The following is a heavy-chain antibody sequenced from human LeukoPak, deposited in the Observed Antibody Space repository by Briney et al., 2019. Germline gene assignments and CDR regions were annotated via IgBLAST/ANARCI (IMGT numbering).Heavy chain of an antibody. D-gene: IGHD3-10*01. CDR3: ARHRYGSGSYPNY. CDR1: GGSISSSSYY. CDR2: IYYSGST. V-gene: IGHV4-39*01. J-gene: IGHJ4*02. Sequence: PSETLSLTCTVSGGSISSSSYYWGWIRQPPGKGLEWIGSIYYSGSTYYNPSHKSRVTISVDTSKNQFSLKLSSVTAADTAVYYCARHRYGSGSYPNYWGQGTLVTVSS.